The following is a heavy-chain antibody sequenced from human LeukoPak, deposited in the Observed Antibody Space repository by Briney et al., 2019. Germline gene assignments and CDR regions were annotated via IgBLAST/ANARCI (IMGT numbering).Heavy chain of an antibody. Sequence: GGSLRLSCAASGFTFTTYAMSWVRQAPGKGLEWVSTLSTSGGTTYYADSVKGRFIISRDNSKNTLYLQLNSLRAEDTALYYCAKGRSSPPYYFDYWGQGTLVTVSS. CDR2: LSTSGGTT. J-gene: IGHJ4*02. V-gene: IGHV3-23*01. CDR3: AKGRSSPPYYFDY. CDR1: GFTFTTYA.